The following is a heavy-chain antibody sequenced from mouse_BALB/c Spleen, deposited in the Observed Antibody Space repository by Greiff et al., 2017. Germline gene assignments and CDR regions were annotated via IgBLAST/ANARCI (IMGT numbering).Heavy chain of an antibody. J-gene: IGHJ1*01. CDR3: ARRLGDWYFDV. CDR1: GFTFSSYA. Sequence: EVQLVESGGGLVKPGGSLKLSCAASGFTFSSYAMSWVRQSPEKRLEWVAEISSGGSYTYYPDTVTGRFTISRDNAKNTLYLEMSSLRSEDTAMYYCARRLGDWYFDVWGAGTTVTVSS. CDR2: ISSGGSYT. V-gene: IGHV5-9-4*01.